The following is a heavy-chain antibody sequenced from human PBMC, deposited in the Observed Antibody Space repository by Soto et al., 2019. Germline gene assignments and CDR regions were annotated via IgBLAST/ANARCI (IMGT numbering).Heavy chain of an antibody. D-gene: IGHD1-26*01. CDR1: GYTFSDYV. Sequence: QVQLVQSGAEVKKPGASVRVSCKTSGYTFSDYVISWVRQAPGQGLEWVGWISASNGDSNFAQKVPGRVTLTTDTSTCKAYMEMRGLRFYVTAVYFCARAATTTEKSYYYMDVWGKGTTVNVSS. V-gene: IGHV1-18*01. CDR3: ARAATTTEKSYYYMDV. CDR2: ISASNGDS. J-gene: IGHJ6*03.